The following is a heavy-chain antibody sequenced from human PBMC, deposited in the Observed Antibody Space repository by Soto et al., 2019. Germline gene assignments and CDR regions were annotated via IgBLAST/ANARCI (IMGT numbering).Heavy chain of an antibody. CDR1: GFTFSNAL. D-gene: IGHD3-9*01. CDR2: IKSKTDGGTT. Sequence: PWGSLRLSCAASGFTFSNALMNWVRQAPGKGLEWVGRIKSKTDGGTTDYAAPVKGRFTISRDDSKNTLYLQMNSLKTEDTAVYYCTTAMTGYYPNAFDIWGQGTMVTVSS. V-gene: IGHV3-15*07. J-gene: IGHJ3*02. CDR3: TTAMTGYYPNAFDI.